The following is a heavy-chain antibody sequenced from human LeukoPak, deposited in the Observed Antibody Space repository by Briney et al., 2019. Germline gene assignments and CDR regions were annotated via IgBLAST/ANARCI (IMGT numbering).Heavy chain of an antibody. CDR2: IYYSGST. Sequence: SETLSLTCTVSGGSISSSRDYWAWIRQPPGEGLEWIGSIYYSGSTYYRSSLMSRVSISTDTSKSQFSLKLTSVTAADSAVYYCARGTYIGITDSWGQGILVNVSP. CDR3: ARGTYIGITDS. D-gene: IGHD1-20*01. CDR1: GGSISSSRDY. V-gene: IGHV4-39*07. J-gene: IGHJ4*02.